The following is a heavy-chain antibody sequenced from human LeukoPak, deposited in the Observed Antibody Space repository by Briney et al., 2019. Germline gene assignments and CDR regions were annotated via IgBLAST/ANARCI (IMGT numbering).Heavy chain of an antibody. J-gene: IGHJ4*02. V-gene: IGHV3-30*18. Sequence: GGSLRLSCAASGFTFSSYGMHWVRQAPGKGLEWVAVISYDGSNKYYADSVKGRFTISRDNSKNTLYPQMNSLRAEDTAVYYCAKNGGPWGQGTLVTVSS. CDR1: GFTFSSYG. D-gene: IGHD2-15*01. CDR3: AKNGGP. CDR2: ISYDGSNK.